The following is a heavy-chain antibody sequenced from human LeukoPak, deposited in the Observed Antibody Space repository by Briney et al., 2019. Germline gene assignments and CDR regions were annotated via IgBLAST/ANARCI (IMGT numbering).Heavy chain of an antibody. CDR3: AGGYCSGGSCYLGFYYYYGMDV. V-gene: IGHV4-39*01. Sequence: PSETLSLTCTVSGGSISSSSYYWGWIRQPPGKGLEWVGSIYYSGGTYYNPSLKSRVTISVDTSKNQFSLKLSSVTAADTAVYYCAGGYCSGGSCYLGFYYYYGMDVWGQGTTVTVSS. CDR2: IYYSGGT. J-gene: IGHJ6*02. D-gene: IGHD2-15*01. CDR1: GGSISSSSYY.